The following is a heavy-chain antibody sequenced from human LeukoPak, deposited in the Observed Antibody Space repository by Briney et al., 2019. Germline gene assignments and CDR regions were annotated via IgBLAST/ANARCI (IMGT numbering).Heavy chain of an antibody. CDR2: IIPIFGTA. V-gene: IGHV1-69*01. D-gene: IGHD6-19*01. CDR3: ARDLEAVAVAGKGY. Sequence: SVKVSCKASGGTFSSYAISWVRQAPGQGREWMGGIIPIFGTANYAQKFQGRVTITADESTSTAYMELSSLRSEDTAVYYCARDLEAVAVAGKGYWGQGTLVTVSS. J-gene: IGHJ4*02. CDR1: GGTFSSYA.